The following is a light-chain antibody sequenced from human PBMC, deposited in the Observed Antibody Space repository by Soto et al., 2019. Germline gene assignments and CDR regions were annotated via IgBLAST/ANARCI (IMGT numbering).Light chain of an antibody. Sequence: EIVLTQSPGTLSLSPGERATLSCRASQSVSSSYLAWYQQKPGQAPRLLIYGASSRATGIPDRFSGSGSGTDFTLPISRLEPEDFAVYYCQQYGSTSYTFCQGTKLEIK. CDR2: GAS. CDR1: QSVSSSY. J-gene: IGKJ2*01. CDR3: QQYGSTSYT. V-gene: IGKV3-20*01.